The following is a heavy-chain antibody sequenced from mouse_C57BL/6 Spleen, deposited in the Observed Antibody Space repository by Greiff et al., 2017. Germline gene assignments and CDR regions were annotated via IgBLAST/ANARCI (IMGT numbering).Heavy chain of an antibody. CDR1: GYTFTSYW. Sequence: QVQLQQPGAELVKPGASVKLSCKASGYTFTSYWMHWVKQRPGQGLEWIGMIHPTSGSTNYNEKFKSKATLTVDKSSSTAYMQLSSLTSEDSAVYDCALYYCYGWFAYWGQGTLVTVSA. J-gene: IGHJ3*01. D-gene: IGHD2-2*01. CDR2: IHPTSGST. CDR3: ALYYCYGWFAY. V-gene: IGHV1-64*01.